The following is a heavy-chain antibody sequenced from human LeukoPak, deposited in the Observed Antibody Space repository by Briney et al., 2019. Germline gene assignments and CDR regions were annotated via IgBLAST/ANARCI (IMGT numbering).Heavy chain of an antibody. D-gene: IGHD3-9*01. J-gene: IGHJ4*02. Sequence: SQTLSLTCTVSGDSISSGDYYWSWIRQPPGKGLEWIGYIYYSGSTYYNPSLKSRVTISVDTSKNQFSLKLSSVTAADTAVYYCVRVSDILTSYYDYWGQGTLVTVSS. V-gene: IGHV4-30-4*01. CDR2: IYYSGST. CDR1: GDSISSGDYY. CDR3: VRVSDILTSYYDY.